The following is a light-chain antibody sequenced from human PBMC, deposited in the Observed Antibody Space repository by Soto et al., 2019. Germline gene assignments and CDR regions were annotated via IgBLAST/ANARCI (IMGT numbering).Light chain of an antibody. V-gene: IGLV7-43*01. CDR1: TGAVTSGYY. Sequence: QTVVTQEPSLTVSPGGTVTLTCASSTGAVTSGYYPNWFQQKPGQAPRALMYSTSNKHSWTPARFSGSLLGGKAALTLSGVQPEDEAEYYCLLYYGGAQPYVVFGGGTKLTVL. J-gene: IGLJ2*01. CDR2: STS. CDR3: LLYYGGAQPYVV.